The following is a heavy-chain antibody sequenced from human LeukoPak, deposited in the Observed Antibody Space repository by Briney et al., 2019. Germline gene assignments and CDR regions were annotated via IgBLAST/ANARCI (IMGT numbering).Heavy chain of an antibody. V-gene: IGHV3-30*18. J-gene: IGHJ4*02. CDR1: GFTFSSYG. Sequence: GGSLRLSCAASGFTFSSYGMHWVRQAPGKGLEWVAVISYDGSNKYYADSVKGRSTISRDHSKNTLYLQMNSLRAEDTAVYYCAKDLYYYDSSGYLIDYWGQGTLVTVSS. CDR2: ISYDGSNK. CDR3: AKDLYYYDSSGYLIDY. D-gene: IGHD3-22*01.